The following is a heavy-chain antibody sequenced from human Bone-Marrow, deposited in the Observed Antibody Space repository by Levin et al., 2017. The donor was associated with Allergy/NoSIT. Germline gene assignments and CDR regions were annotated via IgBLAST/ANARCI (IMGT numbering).Heavy chain of an antibody. CDR3: ARQGRDIVVVVAATGYNWYFDR. J-gene: IGHJ2*01. V-gene: IGHV4-59*08. Sequence: SQTLSLTCTVSGGSISSYYWSWIRQPPGKGLEWIGYIYYSGSTNYNPSLKSRVTISVDTSKNQFSLKLSSVTAADTAVYYCARQGRDIVVVVAATGYNWYFDRWGRGTLVTVSS. CDR2: IYYSGST. CDR1: GGSISSYY. D-gene: IGHD2-15*01.